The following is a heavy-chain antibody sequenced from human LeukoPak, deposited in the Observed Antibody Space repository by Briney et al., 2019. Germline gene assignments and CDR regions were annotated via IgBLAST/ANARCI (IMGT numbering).Heavy chain of an antibody. V-gene: IGHV3-48*01. D-gene: IGHD6-19*01. CDR2: ISSSSTI. J-gene: IGHJ4*02. CDR3: ARDYNWLVPGAFDY. CDR1: GFTFSSYG. Sequence: PGGSLRLSCAASGFTFSSYGMNWVRQAPGKGLEWVSYISSSSTIYYADSVKGRFTISRDNAENSLYLQMNSLRAEDTAVYYCARDYNWLVPGAFDYWGQGTLVTVSS.